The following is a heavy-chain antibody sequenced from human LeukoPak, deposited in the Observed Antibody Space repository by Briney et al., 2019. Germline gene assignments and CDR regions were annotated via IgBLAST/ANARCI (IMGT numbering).Heavy chain of an antibody. CDR3: ARVMGTYYDFPYYGMDV. D-gene: IGHD3-3*01. CDR1: GFTFSDYY. V-gene: IGHV3-11*01. Sequence: GGSLSLSCAASGFTFSDYYMSWIRQAPGQGLEWVSYISSSGSTIYYADSVKGRFTISRDNAKNLLYLQMNSLRAEDTAVYYCARVMGTYYDFPYYGMDVWGQGTTVTVSS. J-gene: IGHJ6*02. CDR2: ISSSGSTI.